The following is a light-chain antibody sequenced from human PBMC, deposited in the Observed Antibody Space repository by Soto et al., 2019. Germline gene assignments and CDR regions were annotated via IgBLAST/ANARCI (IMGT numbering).Light chain of an antibody. CDR1: QSVSSS. CDR2: DAS. CDR3: QQYNNWPPLT. V-gene: IGKV3-15*01. Sequence: EIVMTQSPATLSVSPGDRATLSCRASQSVSSSLAWYQQIPGQAPRLLIYDASTRATGIPDRFGGSGSGTEFTLTISSLQSEDFAVYYCQQYNNWPPLTFGGGTKMELK. J-gene: IGKJ4*01.